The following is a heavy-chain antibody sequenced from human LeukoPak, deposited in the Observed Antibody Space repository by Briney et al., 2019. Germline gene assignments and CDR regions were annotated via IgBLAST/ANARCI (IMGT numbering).Heavy chain of an antibody. D-gene: IGHD6-19*01. CDR1: GFIFSTYS. J-gene: IGHJ4*02. Sequence: GGSLRLSCAASGFIFSTYSMNWVRQAPGKGLEWVSYISSSSTIYYADSVKGRFTISRDNAKNSLYLQMNSLRDEDTAVYYCARAPAKAVAGIAYWGQGTLVTVSS. V-gene: IGHV3-48*02. CDR2: ISSSSTI. CDR3: ARAPAKAVAGIAY.